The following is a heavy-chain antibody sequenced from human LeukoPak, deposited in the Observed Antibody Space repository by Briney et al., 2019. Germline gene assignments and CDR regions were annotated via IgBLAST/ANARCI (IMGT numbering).Heavy chain of an antibody. D-gene: IGHD2-2*01. CDR3: ARDFLGYCSSTSCEHDAFDI. J-gene: IGHJ3*02. CDR1: GFTFSSYA. V-gene: IGHV3-30*04. CDR2: ISYDGSNK. Sequence: GGSLRLSCAASGFTFSSYAMHWVCQAPGKELEWVAVISYDGSNKYYADSVKGRFTISRDNSKNTLYLQMNSLRAEDTAVYYCARDFLGYCSSTSCEHDAFDIWGQGTMVTVSS.